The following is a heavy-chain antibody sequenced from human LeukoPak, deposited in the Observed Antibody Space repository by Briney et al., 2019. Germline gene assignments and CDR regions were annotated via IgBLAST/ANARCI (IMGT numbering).Heavy chain of an antibody. V-gene: IGHV1-24*01. J-gene: IGHJ4*02. D-gene: IGHD4-23*01. Sequence: GASVKVSCKVSGYTLTELSMHWVRQAPGKGLEWMGGFDPEDGETIYAQKFQGRVTMTEDTSTDTAYMELGSLTTDDTAVYYCARATVVSPHNFWGQGTLVTVSS. CDR3: ARATVVSPHNF. CDR1: GYTLTELS. CDR2: FDPEDGET.